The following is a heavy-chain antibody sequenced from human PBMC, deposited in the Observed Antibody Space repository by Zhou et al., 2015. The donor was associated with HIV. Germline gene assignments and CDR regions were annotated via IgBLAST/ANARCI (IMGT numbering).Heavy chain of an antibody. Sequence: QVQLVESGGGVVQPGRSLRLSCAASGFTFDRYGIHWVRQAPGKGLEWVAVISYDGSSKYYADSVKGRFTISRDSSKNTLYLQMNSLRPEDTAVYYCAKDSWPTLGYYFDNWGQGTLVTVSS. J-gene: IGHJ4*02. CDR1: GFTFDRYG. V-gene: IGHV3-30*18. CDR3: AKDSWPTLGYYFDN. CDR2: ISYDGSSK. D-gene: IGHD3-10*01.